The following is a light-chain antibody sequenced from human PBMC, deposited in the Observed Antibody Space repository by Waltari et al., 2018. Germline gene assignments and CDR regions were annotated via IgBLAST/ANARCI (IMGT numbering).Light chain of an antibody. J-gene: IGKJ2*01. CDR2: KAT. Sequence: MTQSPATLSVSPGERATLSCRASQSVSSNLALYQQKPGKAPKLLIHKATTLESGVPSRFSGSGSGTEFTLTISSLQPDDFATYYCQQYNSYSTFGQGTKLEMK. V-gene: IGKV1-5*03. CDR3: QQYNSYST. CDR1: QSVSSN.